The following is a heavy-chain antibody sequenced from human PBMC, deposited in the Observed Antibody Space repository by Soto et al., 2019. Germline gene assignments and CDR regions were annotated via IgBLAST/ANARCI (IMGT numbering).Heavy chain of an antibody. CDR3: ARHGDWNYVNYYYGMDV. CDR2: IIPIFGTA. V-gene: IGHV1-69*13. Sequence: SVKVSCKASGGTFSSYAIGWVRQAPGQGLEWMGGIIPIFGTANYAQKFQGRVTITADESTSTAYMELSSLRSEDTAVYYCARHGDWNYVNYYYGMDVWGQGTTVTVSS. CDR1: GGTFSSYA. D-gene: IGHD1-7*01. J-gene: IGHJ6*02.